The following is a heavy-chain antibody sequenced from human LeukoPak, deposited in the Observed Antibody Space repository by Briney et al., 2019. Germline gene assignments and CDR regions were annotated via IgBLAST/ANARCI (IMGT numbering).Heavy chain of an antibody. CDR2: VYTSGST. J-gene: IGHJ4*02. Sequence: SQTLSLTCTVSGASVSSVSYYWSWIRQPAGKGLEWIGRVYTSGSTNYNPSLKSRVTMSVDTSKNQFSLKLSSVTAADTAVYYCARDFPTYCTGGSCYGGNNDYWGQGTLVTVSS. V-gene: IGHV4-61*02. CDR3: ARDFPTYCTGGSCYGGNNDY. CDR1: GASVSSVSYY. D-gene: IGHD2-15*01.